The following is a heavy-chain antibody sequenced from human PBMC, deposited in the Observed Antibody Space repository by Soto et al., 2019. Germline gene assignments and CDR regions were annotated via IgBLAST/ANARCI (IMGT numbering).Heavy chain of an antibody. V-gene: IGHV6-1*01. CDR3: VRDGYSSSYDFDY. CDR2: TYYRSKWYS. Sequence: QVQLQQSDPGLVRPSQTLSLTCAISGDSVSDNSAAWNWIRQSPSRGLEWLGRTYYRSKWYSDYAVSLQGRMSINADPSRNQFSLQLYSVTPEDTAVYYCVRDGYSSSYDFDYWGQGTLVTVSS. D-gene: IGHD6-6*01. J-gene: IGHJ4*02. CDR1: GDSVSDNSAA.